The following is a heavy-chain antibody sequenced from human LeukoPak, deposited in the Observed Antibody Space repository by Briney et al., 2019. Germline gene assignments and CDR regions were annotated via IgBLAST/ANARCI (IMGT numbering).Heavy chain of an antibody. J-gene: IGHJ5*01. Sequence: SVKVSFKASGGTFSSYAISWVRQAPGQGLEWMGGIIPIFGTANYAQKFQGRVTITADESTSTAYMELSSLRSEDTAVYYCARCDYYGSGSYQDSWGQGTLVTVSS. V-gene: IGHV1-69*13. CDR1: GGTFSSYA. CDR2: IIPIFGTA. D-gene: IGHD3-10*01. CDR3: ARCDYYGSGSYQDS.